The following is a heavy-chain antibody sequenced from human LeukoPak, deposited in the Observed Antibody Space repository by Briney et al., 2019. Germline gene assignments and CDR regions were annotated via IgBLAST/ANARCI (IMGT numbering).Heavy chain of an antibody. V-gene: IGHV1-58*02. CDR2: IVVGSGNT. CDR3: AAARFGYYYDSSGEYNWFDP. Sequence: ASVKVSRKASGFTFTSSAMQWVRQARGQHLEGIGWIVVGSGNTNYAQKFQERVTITRDMSTSTAYMELSSLRSEDTAVYYCAAARFGYYYDSSGEYNWFDPWGQGTLVTVSS. CDR1: GFTFTSSA. J-gene: IGHJ5*02. D-gene: IGHD3-22*01.